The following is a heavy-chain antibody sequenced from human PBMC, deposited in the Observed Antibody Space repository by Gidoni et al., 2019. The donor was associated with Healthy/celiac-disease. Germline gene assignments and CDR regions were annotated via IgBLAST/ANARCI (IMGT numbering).Heavy chain of an antibody. CDR1: GFPFSSYA. V-gene: IGHV3-30-3*01. D-gene: IGHD4-4*01. Sequence: QVQLVESGGGVVQPGRSLRHSCAASGFPFSSYAMHWVRQAPGKGLEWVAVISYDGSNKYYADSVKGRFTISRDNSKNTLYLQMNSLRAEDTAVYYCARDRNYEGVWYYYYGMDVWGQGTTVTVSS. CDR2: ISYDGSNK. J-gene: IGHJ6*02. CDR3: ARDRNYEGVWYYYYGMDV.